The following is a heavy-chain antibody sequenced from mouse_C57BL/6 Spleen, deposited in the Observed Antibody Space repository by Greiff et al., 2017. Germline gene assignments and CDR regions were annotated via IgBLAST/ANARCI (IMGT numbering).Heavy chain of an antibody. Sequence: EVQLQQSGAELVKPGASVKLSCTASGFNIKDYYMHWVKQRTEQGLEWIGRIDPEDGETKYAPKFPGKATITADTSSNTAYLQLSSLTSEDTAVYYCARDYYGSSYAMDYWGQGTSVTVSS. CDR1: GFNIKDYY. V-gene: IGHV14-2*01. CDR3: ARDYYGSSYAMDY. CDR2: IDPEDGET. D-gene: IGHD1-1*01. J-gene: IGHJ4*01.